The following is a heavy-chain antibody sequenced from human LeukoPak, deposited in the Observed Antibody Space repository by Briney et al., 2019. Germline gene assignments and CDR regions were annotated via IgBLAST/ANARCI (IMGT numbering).Heavy chain of an antibody. J-gene: IGHJ6*02. Sequence: PGRSLRLSCAASGFTFSSYAMRWVRQAPGKGLEWVAVISYDGSNKYYADSVKGRFTISRDNSKNTLYLQMNSLRAEDTAVYYCARDRYDFWSGPSSYYGMDVWGQGTTVTVSS. V-gene: IGHV3-30*04. CDR2: ISYDGSNK. D-gene: IGHD3-3*01. CDR3: ARDRYDFWSGPSSYYGMDV. CDR1: GFTFSSYA.